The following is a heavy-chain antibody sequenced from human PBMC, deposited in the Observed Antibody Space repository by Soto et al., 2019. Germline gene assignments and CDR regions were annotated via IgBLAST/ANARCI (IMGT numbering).Heavy chain of an antibody. V-gene: IGHV2-26*01. CDR2: IFSNDEK. J-gene: IGHJ5*02. CDR1: GFSLSNARMG. CDR3: ARTGDFWWFDP. Sequence: QVTLKESGPVLVKPTETLTLTCTVSGFSLSNARMGVSWIRQPPGKALEWLAHIFSNDEKTYRTYRKSRLTISMDTSKSQVVLTMTNMDPVDTATYYCARTGDFWWFDPWGQGTLVTVSS. D-gene: IGHD3-3*01.